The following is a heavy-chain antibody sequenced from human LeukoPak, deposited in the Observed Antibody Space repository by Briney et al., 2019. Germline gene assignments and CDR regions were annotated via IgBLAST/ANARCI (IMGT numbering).Heavy chain of an antibody. J-gene: IGHJ4*02. CDR1: GYTLTELS. Sequence: ASVKVSCKVSGYTLTELSMHWVRQAPGKGLEWMGGFDPEDGETIYAQKFQGRVTMTEDTSTDTAYMELSSLRSEDTAVYCCATKDPKPKPGYSSGWFAVDYWGQGTLVTVSS. CDR2: FDPEDGET. CDR3: ATKDPKPKPGYSSGWFAVDY. D-gene: IGHD6-19*01. V-gene: IGHV1-24*01.